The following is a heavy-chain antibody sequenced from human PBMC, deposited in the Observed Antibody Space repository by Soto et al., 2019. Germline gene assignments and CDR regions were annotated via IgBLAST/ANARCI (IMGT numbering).Heavy chain of an antibody. CDR3: ARSYDSRGNNWFDP. V-gene: IGHV4-39*01. CDR1: GGSISSSSYY. D-gene: IGHD3-22*01. J-gene: IGHJ5*02. Sequence: SETLSLTCTVSGGSISSSSYYWGWIRQPPGKGLEWIGSIYYSGSTYYNPSLKSRVTISVDTSKNQFSLKLSSVTAADTAVYYCARSYDSRGNNWFDPWGQGTLVT. CDR2: IYYSGST.